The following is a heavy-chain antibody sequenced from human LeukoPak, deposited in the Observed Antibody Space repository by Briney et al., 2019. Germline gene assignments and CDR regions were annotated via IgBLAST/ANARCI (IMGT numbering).Heavy chain of an antibody. CDR1: GYTFTSYG. J-gene: IGHJ4*02. CDR2: KNPNSGNT. CDR3: ARAASYSSSGKTRKNYYFDY. Sequence: ASVKVSCKASGYTFTSYGINWVRQATGQGLEWMGWKNPNSGNTGYAQKFQGRVTMTRNTSISTAYMELSSLRSEDTAVYYCARAASYSSSGKTRKNYYFDYWGQGTLVTVSS. V-gene: IGHV1-8*02. D-gene: IGHD6-13*01.